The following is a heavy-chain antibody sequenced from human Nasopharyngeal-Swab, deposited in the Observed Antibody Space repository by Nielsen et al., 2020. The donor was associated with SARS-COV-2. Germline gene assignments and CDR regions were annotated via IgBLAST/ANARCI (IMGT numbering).Heavy chain of an antibody. V-gene: IGHV3-53*01. CDR2: ISTGGTT. CDR1: GFTVTYNY. J-gene: IGHJ6*03. CDR3: ARDRGFDGYYYMDV. Sequence: GESLKISCAASGFTVTYNYMSWVRQAPGKGLEWVSLISTGGTTSYADSVKGRFTISRDISKNTLYLQMNSLRAEDTAVYYCARDRGFDGYYYMDVWGKGITVTVPS. D-gene: IGHD3-10*01.